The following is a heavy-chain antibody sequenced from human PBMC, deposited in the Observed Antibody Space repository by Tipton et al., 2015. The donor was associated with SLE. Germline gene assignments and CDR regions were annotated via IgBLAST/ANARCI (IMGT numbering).Heavy chain of an antibody. J-gene: IGHJ5*02. CDR1: GTSISSGYY. CDR3: ARGLPFDP. Sequence: TLSLTCAVSGTSISSGYYWAWIRQPPGKELEWLGYIYHTGTTFYNPSLKSRVIISVDTSKNQFSPKLSSMTVADTAVYYCARGLPFDPWGQGTLVTVSS. CDR2: IYHTGTT. V-gene: IGHV4-38-2*01. D-gene: IGHD2-15*01.